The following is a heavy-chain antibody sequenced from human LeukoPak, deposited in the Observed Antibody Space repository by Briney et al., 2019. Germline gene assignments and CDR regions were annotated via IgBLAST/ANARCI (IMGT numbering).Heavy chain of an antibody. CDR3: ARGTYYYGSGSYWSGGY. D-gene: IGHD3-10*01. Sequence: ASVKVSCKASGYTFTSYDINWVRQATGQGLEWMGWMNPNSGNTGYAQKFQGRVTMTRNTSISTAYMELSSLRSEDTAVCYCARGTYYYGSGSYWSGGYWGQGTLVTVSS. CDR2: MNPNSGNT. CDR1: GYTFTSYD. V-gene: IGHV1-8*01. J-gene: IGHJ4*02.